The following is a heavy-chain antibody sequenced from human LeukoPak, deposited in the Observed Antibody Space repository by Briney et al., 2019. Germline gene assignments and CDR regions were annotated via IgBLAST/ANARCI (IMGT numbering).Heavy chain of an antibody. CDR2: IYYSGST. V-gene: IGHV4-59*08. D-gene: IGHD2-2*01. J-gene: IGHJ6*02. Sequence: SETLSLTCTVSGGSISSYYWSWIRQPPGKGLEWIGYIYYSGSTNYNPSLKSRVTISVDTSKNQFSLKLSSVTAADTAVYYCARRTYCSSTSCHSNYYYYGMDVWGQGTTVTVSS. CDR3: ARRTYCSSTSCHSNYYYYGMDV. CDR1: GGSISSYY.